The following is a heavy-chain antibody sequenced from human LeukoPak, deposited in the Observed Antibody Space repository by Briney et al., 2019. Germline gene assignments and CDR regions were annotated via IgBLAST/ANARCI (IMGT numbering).Heavy chain of an antibody. J-gene: IGHJ4*02. CDR2: IKQDGSEK. Sequence: QSGGSLRLSCAASGFTFSSYAMSWVRQAPGKGLEWVANIKQDGSEKYYVDSVKGRFTISRDNAKNSLYLQMNSLRAEDTAVYYCARETAAAGTQSWGQGTLVTVSS. D-gene: IGHD6-13*01. V-gene: IGHV3-7*01. CDR3: ARETAAAGTQS. CDR1: GFTFSSYA.